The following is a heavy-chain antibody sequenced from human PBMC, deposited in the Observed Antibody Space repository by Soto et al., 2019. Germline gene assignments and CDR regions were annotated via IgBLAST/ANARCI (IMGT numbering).Heavy chain of an antibody. CDR2: VHYSGTT. Sequence: PAATPSLGCTDTVGCGCSGNVDGRWIWRPPGGGLEWIGCVHYSGTTKINPSFKSRVTISVDTSKNHLSLRLRSVTAADAAVYYCARDSFSEVTRSDDGFDIWGQGTMVTVS. J-gene: IGHJ3*02. CDR1: VGCGCSGNVD. D-gene: IGHD4-17*01. CDR3: ARDSFSEVTRSDDGFDI. V-gene: IGHV4-61*03.